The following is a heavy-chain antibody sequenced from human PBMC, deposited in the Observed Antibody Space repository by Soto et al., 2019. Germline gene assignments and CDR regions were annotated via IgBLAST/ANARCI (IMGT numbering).Heavy chain of an antibody. V-gene: IGHV4-39*01. D-gene: IGHD3-22*01. CDR1: GGSISSYY. CDR2: IYYSGST. Sequence: SETLSLTCTVSGGSISSYYWSWIRQPPGKGLEWIGSIYYSGSTYYNPSLKSRVTISVDTSKNQFSLKLSSVTAADTAVYYCASNYYDSRTPPENWFDPWGQGTLVTVSS. J-gene: IGHJ5*02. CDR3: ASNYYDSRTPPENWFDP.